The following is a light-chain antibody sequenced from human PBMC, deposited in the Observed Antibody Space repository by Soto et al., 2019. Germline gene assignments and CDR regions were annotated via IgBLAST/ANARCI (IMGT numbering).Light chain of an antibody. V-gene: IGKV1-17*01. CDR2: VAS. CDR1: QGISNY. J-gene: IGKJ4*01. CDR3: LQCNSSPPT. Sequence: IPVTQCDFPLSPSAGDRVTITCLASQGISNYLGWYQQKPGKVVKRLIYVASSLQSGVPSRFSGSGSGTEFTLTISSLQPEDFATYYRLQCNSSPPTFGGGTKVDIK.